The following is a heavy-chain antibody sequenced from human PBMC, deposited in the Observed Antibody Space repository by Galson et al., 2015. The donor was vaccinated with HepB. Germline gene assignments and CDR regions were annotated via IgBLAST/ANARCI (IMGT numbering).Heavy chain of an antibody. D-gene: IGHD1-7*01. CDR3: ASVTKTNYYYYGMDV. CDR1: GFTFSSYG. CDR2: IWYDGSNK. J-gene: IGHJ6*02. V-gene: IGHV3-33*01. Sequence: SLRLSCAASGFTFSSYGMHWVRQAPGKGLEWVAVIWYDGSNKYYADSVKGRFTISRDNSKNTLHLQMNSLRAEDTAVYFCASVTKTNYYYYGMDVWGRGTTVTVSS.